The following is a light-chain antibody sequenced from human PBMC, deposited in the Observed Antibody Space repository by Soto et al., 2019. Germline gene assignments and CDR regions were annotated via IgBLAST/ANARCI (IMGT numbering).Light chain of an antibody. J-gene: IGKJ1*01. Sequence: EIVLTQSPGTLSLSPGERATLSCRASQTFSNSFLSWFQQIPGQAPRLLIYGASMRATGIPDRFSGSGSGTDFTLTSSRLEPEDFAVYYCQQCGSSSTFGQGTKVDIK. CDR2: GAS. CDR1: QTFSNSF. CDR3: QQCGSSST. V-gene: IGKV3-20*01.